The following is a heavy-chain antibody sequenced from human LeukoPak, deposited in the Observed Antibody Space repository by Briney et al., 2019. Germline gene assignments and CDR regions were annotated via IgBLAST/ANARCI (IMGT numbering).Heavy chain of an antibody. V-gene: IGHV3-21*01. D-gene: IGHD3-10*01. J-gene: IGHJ4*02. CDR2: ISSSSSYI. Sequence: PGGSLRLSCAASGFTFSGYSMNRVRQAPGKGLEWVSSISSSSSYIYYADSVKGRFTVSRDNAKNSLYLQMNSLRAEDTAVYYCARDYYGSGSGVYWGQGTLVTVSS. CDR3: ARDYYGSGSGVY. CDR1: GFTFSGYS.